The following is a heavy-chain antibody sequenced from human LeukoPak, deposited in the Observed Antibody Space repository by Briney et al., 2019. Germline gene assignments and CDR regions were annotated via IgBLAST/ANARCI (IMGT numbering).Heavy chain of an antibody. J-gene: IGHJ4*02. CDR2: MKSNNGHT. CDR3: ARGPPNWGMVGY. D-gene: IGHD7-27*01. Sequence: ASVKVSCKASGYTFTSFDFNWVRQATGQGLEWMGWMKSNNGHTGYAQKFQGRVTMTRDTSISTAYMELSSLTFEDAAVYYCARGPPNWGMVGYWGQGTLVTVSS. CDR1: GYTFTSFD. V-gene: IGHV1-8*01.